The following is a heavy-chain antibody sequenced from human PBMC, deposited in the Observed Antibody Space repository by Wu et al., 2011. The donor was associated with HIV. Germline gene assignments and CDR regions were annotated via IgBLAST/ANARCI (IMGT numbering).Heavy chain of an antibody. CDR2: MNPNSGYT. V-gene: IGHV1-8*02. D-gene: IGHD3-10*01. CDR3: VRGLTYYYDSGNPNNRD. J-gene: IGHJ1*01. CDR1: GYTFTNYD. Sequence: QVQLVQSGAEVKKPGASVKVSCKAYGYTFTNYDINWVRQATGQGLEWMGWMNPNSGYTGYAQKFQGRLTMTRNTSITTAYMELSSLRSEDTAVYHCVRGLTYYYDSGNPNNRDWGQGTLVTVSS.